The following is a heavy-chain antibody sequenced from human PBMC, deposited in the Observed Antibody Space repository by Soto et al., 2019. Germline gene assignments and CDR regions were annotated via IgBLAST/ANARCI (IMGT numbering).Heavy chain of an antibody. Sequence: QVQLQESGPGLVKPSGTLSLTCAVSGGSISSSNWWSWVRQPPGKGLEWIGEIYHSGSTNYNPSLKSRVTISVDKSKNQFPLKLSSVTAADTAVYYCASMRFTAARPHHYYYYGMDVWGQGTTVTVSS. D-gene: IGHD6-6*01. CDR3: ASMRFTAARPHHYYYYGMDV. V-gene: IGHV4-4*02. CDR1: GGSISSSNW. CDR2: IYHSGST. J-gene: IGHJ6*02.